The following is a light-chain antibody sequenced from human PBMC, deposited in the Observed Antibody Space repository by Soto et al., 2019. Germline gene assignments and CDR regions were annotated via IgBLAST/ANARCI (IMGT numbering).Light chain of an antibody. CDR3: QHHTSYPPWT. CDR2: RAS. CDR1: QSVNSW. J-gene: IGKJ1*01. Sequence: DIQMTQSPSTLSASVGDRVTITCRASQSVNSWLAWYQQKPGKAPNLLIYRASSLKSGVPSRFSGSGSGTEFTLTLSSLQPDDFATYYCQHHTSYPPWTFGQGTKVEIK. V-gene: IGKV1-5*03.